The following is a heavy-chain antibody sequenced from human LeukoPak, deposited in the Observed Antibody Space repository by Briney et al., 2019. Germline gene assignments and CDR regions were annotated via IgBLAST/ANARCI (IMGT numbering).Heavy chain of an antibody. V-gene: IGHV4-30-2*03. CDR3: ARRPRGVIRTFDY. CDR1: GGSISSGGYS. CDR2: IYYSGST. J-gene: IGHJ4*02. D-gene: IGHD3-10*01. Sequence: KSSQTLSLTCAVSGGSISSGGYSWSWIRQPPGKGLEWIGYIYYSGSTYYNPSLKSRVTISVDTSKNQFSLKLSSVTAADTAVYYCARRPRGVIRTFDYWGQGTLVTVSS.